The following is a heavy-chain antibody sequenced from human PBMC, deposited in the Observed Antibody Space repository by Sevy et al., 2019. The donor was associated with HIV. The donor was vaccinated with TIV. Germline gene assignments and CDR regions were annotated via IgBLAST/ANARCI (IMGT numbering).Heavy chain of an antibody. CDR2: ISGSASTTYYGGAA. CDR3: ARDLLARPRGDYWYFDL. D-gene: IGHD6-6*01. Sequence: GGSLRLSCTASGFTFSTYAMSWVRQAPGKGLEWVSGISGSASTTYYGGAAYYADSVKGRFTITRDNAKNTLYLEMNSLRDEDSAVFHCARDLLARPRGDYWYFDLWGRGTLVTVSS. V-gene: IGHV3-23*01. J-gene: IGHJ2*01. CDR1: GFTFSTYA.